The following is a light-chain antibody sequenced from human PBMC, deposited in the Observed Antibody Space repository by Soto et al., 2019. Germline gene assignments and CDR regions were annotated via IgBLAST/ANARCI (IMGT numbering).Light chain of an antibody. CDR1: SNDVGGYDY. CDR3: SSFTGTTSLGV. J-gene: IGLJ3*02. V-gene: IGLV2-14*03. Sequence: QSALTQPASVSGSAGQSITISCSGTSNDVGGYDYVSWYQQHPGKAPKLIIFEVNNRPSGISFRFSGSKSGNTASLTISGLQAGDEADYYCSSFTGTTSLGVFGGGTKVTVL. CDR2: EVN.